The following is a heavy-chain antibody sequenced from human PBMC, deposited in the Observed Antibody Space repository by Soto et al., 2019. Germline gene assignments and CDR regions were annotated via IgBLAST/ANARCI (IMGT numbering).Heavy chain of an antibody. J-gene: IGHJ4*02. CDR3: AGSLTTAASLDY. D-gene: IGHD3-9*01. CDR2: VHGGGST. CDR1: GFTVSNNH. Sequence: VQLVESGGGLIQPGGSLRLSCAASGFTVSNNHMTWVRQAAGKGLELVSFVHGGGSTSYADSVKGRFTISRDNSKHTLYLKMDSLRAADTDIYYCAGSLTTAASLDYWGRGTLVTVSS. V-gene: IGHV3-53*01.